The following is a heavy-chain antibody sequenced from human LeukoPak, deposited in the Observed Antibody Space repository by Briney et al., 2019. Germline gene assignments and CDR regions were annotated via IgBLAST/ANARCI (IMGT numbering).Heavy chain of an antibody. CDR2: IYHSGST. Sequence: SGTLSLTCAVSGGSISSSNWWSWVRPPPGTGLEWIGEIYHSGSTNYNPSLKSRVTISVDTSKNQFSLKLSSVTAADTAVYYCAREPYYYGSGSYGGYFDNWGQGTLVTVSS. J-gene: IGHJ4*02. D-gene: IGHD3-10*01. CDR1: GGSISSSNW. V-gene: IGHV4-4*02. CDR3: AREPYYYGSGSYGGYFDN.